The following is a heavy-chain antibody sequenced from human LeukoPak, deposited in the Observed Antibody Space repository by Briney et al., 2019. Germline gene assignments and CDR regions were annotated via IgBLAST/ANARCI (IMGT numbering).Heavy chain of an antibody. J-gene: IGHJ4*02. CDR1: GYSLRSGYY. V-gene: IGHV4-38-2*02. CDR2: IYHSGTT. Sequence: PSETLSLTCTVSGYSLRSGYYWGWIRQPPGKGLEWIGSIYHSGTTYYNPSLKSRVTISVDTSKNQFSLKLSSVTAADTAVYYCARTTEFLDYWGRGNLVTVSS. CDR3: ARTTEFLDY. D-gene: IGHD3-3*01.